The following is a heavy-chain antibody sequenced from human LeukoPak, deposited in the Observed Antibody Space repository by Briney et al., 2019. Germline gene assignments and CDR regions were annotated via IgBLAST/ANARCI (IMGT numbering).Heavy chain of an antibody. CDR1: GFTFSTYS. D-gene: IGHD1-26*01. V-gene: IGHV3-48*01. CDR2: ISGTSSLI. J-gene: IGHJ2*01. CDR3: AKDRTVGASYWYFDL. Sequence: GGSLRLSCAASGFTFSTYSMNWVRQAPGKGLEWVSYISGTSSLIYYADSVKGRFTISRDSSKNTLFLHMNTLRAEDTAIYYCAKDRTVGASYWYFDLWGRGTLVTVSS.